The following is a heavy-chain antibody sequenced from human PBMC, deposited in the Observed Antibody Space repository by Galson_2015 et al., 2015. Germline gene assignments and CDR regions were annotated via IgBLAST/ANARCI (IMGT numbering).Heavy chain of an antibody. Sequence: SLRLSCAASGFTFTSYAMSWVRQPPGKGLEWVSAISASGGQTWYADSVKGRFTISRDRSKNTVYLQMNSLRDEDWAVYYCAKEDPGNGTPLLDYWGQGTLVTVSS. V-gene: IGHV3-23*01. CDR3: AKEDPGNGTPLLDY. J-gene: IGHJ4*02. CDR1: GFTFTSYA. D-gene: IGHD1-1*01. CDR2: ISASGGQT.